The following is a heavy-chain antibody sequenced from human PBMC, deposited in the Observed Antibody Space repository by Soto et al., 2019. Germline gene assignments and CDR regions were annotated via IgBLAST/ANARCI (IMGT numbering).Heavy chain of an antibody. D-gene: IGHD1-26*01. CDR3: ASTGEAPEGDESGRGDAFDI. Sequence: SVKVSCKASGGTFSRYAFIWVRQVPGQGLEWMGGIIPVSGTANYAVKFQGRVTITVDRVTSTGYMELTSLRSEDTAVYFCASTGEAPEGDESGRGDAFDIWGQGTKVTVSS. J-gene: IGHJ3*02. V-gene: IGHV1-69*06. CDR2: IIPVSGTA. CDR1: GGTFSRYA.